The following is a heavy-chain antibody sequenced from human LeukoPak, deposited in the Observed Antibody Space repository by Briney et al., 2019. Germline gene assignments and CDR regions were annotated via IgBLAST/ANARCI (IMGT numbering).Heavy chain of an antibody. Sequence: ASVKVSCKVSGYTLTELSMHWVRQAPGRGLEWMGGFDPEDGETIYAQKFQGRVTMTEDTSTDTAYMELSSLRSEDTAVYYCATAPGYSSSWYYGMDGWGQGTTVTVSS. D-gene: IGHD6-13*01. V-gene: IGHV1-24*01. J-gene: IGHJ6*02. CDR1: GYTLTELS. CDR3: ATAPGYSSSWYYGMDG. CDR2: FDPEDGET.